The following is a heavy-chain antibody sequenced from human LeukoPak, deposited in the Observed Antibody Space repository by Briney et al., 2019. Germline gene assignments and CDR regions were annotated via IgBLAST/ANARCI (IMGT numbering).Heavy chain of an antibody. D-gene: IGHD6-19*01. CDR3: ARLAGIEQFDY. J-gene: IGHJ4*02. CDR1: GGSISSSSYY. V-gene: IGHV4-39*01. Sequence: SETLSLTCTVSGGSISSSSYYWGWIRQPPGKGLVWIGSIYYSGSTYYNPSLKSRVAISVDTSKNQFSLKLSSVTAADTAVYYCARLAGIEQFDYWGQGTLVTVSS. CDR2: IYYSGST.